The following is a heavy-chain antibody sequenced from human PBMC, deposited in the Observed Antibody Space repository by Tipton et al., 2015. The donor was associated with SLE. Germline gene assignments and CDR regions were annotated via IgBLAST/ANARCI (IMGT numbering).Heavy chain of an antibody. CDR1: GFTFSSYA. Sequence: SLRLSCAVSGFTFSSYAVHWVRQAPGQGLEWVAVISYDGSKKYYADSEKGRFTISRDNSKNTLYLQMNSLRVEDTAVYHCGRPWGFSSGWQGSAFDIWGQGTMVTVSS. J-gene: IGHJ3*02. CDR3: GRPWGFSSGWQGSAFDI. D-gene: IGHD6-19*01. CDR2: ISYDGSKK. V-gene: IGHV3-30*04.